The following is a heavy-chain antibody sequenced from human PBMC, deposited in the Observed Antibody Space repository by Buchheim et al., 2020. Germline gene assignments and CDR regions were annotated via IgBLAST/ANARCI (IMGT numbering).Heavy chain of an antibody. CDR2: IYYDGSNE. J-gene: IGHJ6*02. D-gene: IGHD6-6*01. V-gene: IGHV3-33*01. CDR3: VRDSREYTTSWKFYFYGMGV. Sequence: QVQLVESGGGVVQPGRSVRLSCVASGFTFSDYGMHWVRQAPGQGLEWVAVIYYDGSNEYYADSGRGRFTISSDSSTNTMYLQMNSLRAEDTAVYYCVRDSREYTTSWKFYFYGMGVWGQGTT. CDR1: GFTFSDYG.